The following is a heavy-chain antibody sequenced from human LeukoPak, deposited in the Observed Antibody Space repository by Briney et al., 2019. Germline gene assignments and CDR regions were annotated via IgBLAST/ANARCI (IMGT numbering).Heavy chain of an antibody. V-gene: IGHV1-18*01. CDR2: MSAYNGNT. Sequence: ASVKVSCKASGYTFTSYGISWVRQAPGQGLEWMGWMSAYNGNTNYAQKLQGRVTMTTDTSTSTAYMELRSLRSDDTAVYYCARGYYYDSSGYYYEGLYAFDIWGQGTMVTVSS. J-gene: IGHJ3*02. CDR1: GYTFTSYG. CDR3: ARGYYYDSSGYYYEGLYAFDI. D-gene: IGHD3-22*01.